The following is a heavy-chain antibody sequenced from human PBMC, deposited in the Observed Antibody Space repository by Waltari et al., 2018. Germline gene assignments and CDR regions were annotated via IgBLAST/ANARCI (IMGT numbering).Heavy chain of an antibody. CDR3: ARDFTSWGFDY. V-gene: IGHV3-21*01. Sequence: EVQLVESGGGLVKPGGSLRLSCAVSGFTFSRHRLNWFRQAPGNGVEWVSSSSSSSNYIYYADSVKGRFTIFRDNAKHSLFLQMNSLRAEDTAVYYCARDFTSWGFDYWGQGTLVTVSS. CDR1: GFTFSRHR. J-gene: IGHJ4*02. CDR2: SSSSSNYI. D-gene: IGHD2-2*01.